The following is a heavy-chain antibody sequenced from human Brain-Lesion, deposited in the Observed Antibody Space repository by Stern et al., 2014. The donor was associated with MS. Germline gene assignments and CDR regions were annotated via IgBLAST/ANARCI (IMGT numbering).Heavy chain of an antibody. Sequence: VQLVQSGAEVKKPGASVKVSCKVSGYTLTELSMHWVRQAPGKGLEWMGTFDPDDGETIYAQKFQGRVTMTEDTSTDTAYMELSSLRSEDTAVYYCATGDFRQQLVPGPYYFYGMDVWGQGTTVTVS. CDR2: FDPDDGET. J-gene: IGHJ6*02. CDR3: ATGDFRQQLVPGPYYFYGMDV. CDR1: GYTLTELS. D-gene: IGHD6-13*01. V-gene: IGHV1-24*01.